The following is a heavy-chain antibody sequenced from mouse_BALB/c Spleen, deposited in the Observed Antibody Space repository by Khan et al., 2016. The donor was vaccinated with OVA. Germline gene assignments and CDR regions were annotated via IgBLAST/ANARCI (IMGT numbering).Heavy chain of an antibody. Sequence: SGAELVKPGASVKLSCKASGYTFTSYYMYWVKQRPGQGLEWIGEINPSNGGTNFNEKFKSKATLTVDKSSSTSYMQLSSLTSEDSAVYYCTRSGYGSFVYWGQGTLVTVSA. V-gene: IGHV1S81*02. D-gene: IGHD2-2*01. CDR1: GYTFTSYY. CDR3: TRSGYGSFVY. J-gene: IGHJ3*01. CDR2: INPSNGGT.